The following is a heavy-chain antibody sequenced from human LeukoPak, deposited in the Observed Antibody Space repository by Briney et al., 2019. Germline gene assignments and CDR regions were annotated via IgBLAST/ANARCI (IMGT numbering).Heavy chain of an antibody. V-gene: IGHV3-33*08. Sequence: GGSLRLSCAASGFTFSSYSMNWVRQAPGKGLEWVAVIWYDGSNKYYADSVKSRFTISRDNSKNTLYLQMNSLRAEDTAVYYCARDRPYYFDCWGQGTLVTVSS. CDR1: GFTFSSYS. CDR2: IWYDGSNK. CDR3: ARDRPYYFDC. J-gene: IGHJ4*02.